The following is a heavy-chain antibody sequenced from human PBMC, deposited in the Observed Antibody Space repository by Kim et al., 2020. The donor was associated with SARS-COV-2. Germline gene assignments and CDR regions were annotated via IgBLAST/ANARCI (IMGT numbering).Heavy chain of an antibody. D-gene: IGHD3-16*02. CDR3: ARHLVKARIMITFGGVIGHIDY. CDR2: IYYSGST. V-gene: IGHV4-39*01. CDR1: GGSISSSSYY. Sequence: SETLSLTCTVSGGSISSSSYYWGWIRQPPGKGLEWIGSIYYSGSTYYNPSLKSRVTISVDTSKNQFSLKLSSVTAADTAVYYCARHLVKARIMITFGGVIGHIDYWGQGTLVTVSS. J-gene: IGHJ4*02.